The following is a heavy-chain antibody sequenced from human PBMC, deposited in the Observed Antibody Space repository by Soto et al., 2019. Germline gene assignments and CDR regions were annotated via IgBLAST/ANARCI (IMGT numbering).Heavy chain of an antibody. CDR2: ISTSGST. V-gene: IGHV4-4*07. CDR3: ARGSCRSRSCYGFDH. D-gene: IGHD2-2*01. Sequence: QVQLQESGPGLVKPSETLSLTCTVSGGSLSSYYWSWIRQPAGKGLEWIGRISTSGSTNYNPSLKSRVTMSVDTSKKQFSLRLSSVTAADTAVYYCARGSCRSRSCYGFDHWGQGTLVTVSS. J-gene: IGHJ4*02. CDR1: GGSLSSYY.